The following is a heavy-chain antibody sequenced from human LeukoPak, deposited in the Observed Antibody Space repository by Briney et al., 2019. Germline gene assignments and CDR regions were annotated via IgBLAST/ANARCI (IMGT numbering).Heavy chain of an antibody. Sequence: SETLSLTCAVSGGSFSGYYWTWVRQPPGKGLEWIGEINHSGSANYNPSLKSRVTISLDTSKNQFSLNLSSVTAADTAVYYCARGQGTVTTHWGQGTLVTVSS. J-gene: IGHJ4*02. D-gene: IGHD4-17*01. V-gene: IGHV4-34*01. CDR1: GGSFSGYY. CDR2: INHSGSA. CDR3: ARGQGTVTTH.